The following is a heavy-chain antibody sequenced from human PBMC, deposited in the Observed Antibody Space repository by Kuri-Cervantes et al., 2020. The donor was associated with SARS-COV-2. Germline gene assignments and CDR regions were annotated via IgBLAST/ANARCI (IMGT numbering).Heavy chain of an antibody. CDR2: ISSSGSTI. CDR1: GFTFSDYY. CDR3: ARDQRHIVVKPYYYYYMDV. V-gene: IGHV3-11*04. Sequence: GESLKISCAASGFTFSDYYMSWIRQAPGKGLEWVSYISSSGSTIYYADSVKGRFTISRDNAKNSLYLQMSSLRAEDTAVYYCARDQRHIVVKPYYYYYMDVWGKGTAVTVSS. D-gene: IGHD2-21*01. J-gene: IGHJ6*03.